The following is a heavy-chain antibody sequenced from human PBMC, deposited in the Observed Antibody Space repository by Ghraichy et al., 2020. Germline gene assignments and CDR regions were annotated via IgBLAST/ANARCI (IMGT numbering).Heavy chain of an antibody. Sequence: ETLSLTCAASGFTFSNYWMHWVRQAPGKGLVWVSRINNNATTTDYADSLKGRFTISRDNAKNTLYLQMSNLRAEDTAIYYCAVGPYDYWGQGTLVTVSS. J-gene: IGHJ4*02. CDR3: AVGPYDY. V-gene: IGHV3-74*01. CDR1: GFTFSNYW. CDR2: INNNATTT.